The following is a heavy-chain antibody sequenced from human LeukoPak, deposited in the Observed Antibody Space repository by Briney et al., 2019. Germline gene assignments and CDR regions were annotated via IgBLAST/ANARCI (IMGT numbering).Heavy chain of an antibody. CDR3: ARDATDYYDSSGYYQLNYYYYMDV. Sequence: ASVKVSCKASGYTFTGHYMHWVRQAPGQGLEWMGWINPNSGGTNYAQKLQGRVTMTRDTSISTAYMELSRLRSDDTAVYYCARDATDYYDSSGYYQLNYYYYMDVWGKGTTVTVSS. J-gene: IGHJ6*03. CDR2: INPNSGGT. CDR1: GYTFTGHY. V-gene: IGHV1-2*02. D-gene: IGHD3-22*01.